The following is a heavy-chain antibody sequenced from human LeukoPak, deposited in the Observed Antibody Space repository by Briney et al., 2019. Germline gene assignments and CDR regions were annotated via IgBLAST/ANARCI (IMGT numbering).Heavy chain of an antibody. D-gene: IGHD5-18*01. J-gene: IGHJ4*02. CDR3: AKDSTAMVTGGDY. Sequence: GGSLRLSCAASGFTFSSYGMHWVRQAPGKGLEWVAVISYDGSNKYYADSVKGRFTISRDNSKNTLCLQMNSLRAEDTAVYYCAKDSTAMVTGGDYWGQGTLVTVSS. V-gene: IGHV3-30*18. CDR2: ISYDGSNK. CDR1: GFTFSSYG.